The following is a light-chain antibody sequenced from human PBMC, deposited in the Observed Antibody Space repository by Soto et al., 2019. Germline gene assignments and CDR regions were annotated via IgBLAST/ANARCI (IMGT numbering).Light chain of an antibody. V-gene: IGKV3-20*01. CDR2: GVS. J-gene: IGKJ1*01. CDR1: QSVSSSY. CDR3: QQYGSSPKT. Sequence: EIVLTQSPGTLSLSPGERATLSCRASQSVSSSYLAWYQQKPGQAPRLLIYGVSSRATGIPDRLSDSGSGTDFTLTISRLETEEFAVYYCQQYGSSPKTFGQGTKVVIK.